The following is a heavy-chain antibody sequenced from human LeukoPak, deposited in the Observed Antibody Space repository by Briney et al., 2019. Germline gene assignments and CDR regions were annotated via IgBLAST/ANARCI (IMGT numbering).Heavy chain of an antibody. CDR2: ISSSSSTI. CDR1: GFTFSSYS. Sequence: GGSLRLSCAASGFTFSSYSMNWVRQAPGKGLEWVSYISSSSSTIYYADSVKGRFTISRDNAKNSLYLQMNSLRAEDTAVYYCAREGKGRYYYDSSGYPNPAFDYWGQGTLVTVSS. CDR3: AREGKGRYYYDSSGYPNPAFDY. V-gene: IGHV3-48*01. J-gene: IGHJ4*02. D-gene: IGHD3-22*01.